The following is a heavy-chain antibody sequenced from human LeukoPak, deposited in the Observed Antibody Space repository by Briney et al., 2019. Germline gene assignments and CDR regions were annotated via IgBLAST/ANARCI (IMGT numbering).Heavy chain of an antibody. CDR2: IYTSGST. CDR3: ARDLDTMVRGVIITNWFDP. V-gene: IGHV4-4*07. D-gene: IGHD3-10*01. CDR1: GGSISSYY. J-gene: IGHJ5*02. Sequence: SETLSLTCTVSGGSISSYYWSWIRQPAGKGLEWIGRIYTSGSTNYNPSLKSRVTMSVDTSKNQFSLKLSSVTAADTAVYYCARDLDTMVRGVIITNWFDPWGQGTLVTVSS.